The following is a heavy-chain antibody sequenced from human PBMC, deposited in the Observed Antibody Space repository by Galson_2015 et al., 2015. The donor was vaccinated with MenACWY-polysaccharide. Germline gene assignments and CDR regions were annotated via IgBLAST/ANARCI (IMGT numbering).Heavy chain of an antibody. J-gene: IGHJ4*02. D-gene: IGHD1-14*01. V-gene: IGHV3-15*01. Sequence: LRLSCAGSGYTFNSAWLNWVRQAPGKGLEWVARIRTQSEGRTAYATPVKGRFTISRDDSNNALYLHMNNLKPEDTAMYYCTADVPEPLSQIDYWGQGTLVTVSS. CDR1: GYTFNSAW. CDR2: IRTQSEGRT. CDR3: TADVPEPLSQIDY.